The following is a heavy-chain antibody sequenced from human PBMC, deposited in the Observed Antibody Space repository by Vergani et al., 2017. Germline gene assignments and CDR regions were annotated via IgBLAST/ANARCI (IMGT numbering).Heavy chain of an antibody. CDR1: GYTFTDYY. Sequence: EVQLVQSGAEVKKPGATVKISCKVSGYTFTDYYMHWVQQAPGKGLEWMGLVDPEDGETIYAEKFQGRVTITADTSTDTAYMELSSLRSEDTAVYYCATAAGRLLNHLRRCGMDVWGQGTTVTVSS. J-gene: IGHJ6*02. CDR2: VDPEDGET. D-gene: IGHD6-13*01. V-gene: IGHV1-69-2*01. CDR3: ATAAGRLLNHLRRCGMDV.